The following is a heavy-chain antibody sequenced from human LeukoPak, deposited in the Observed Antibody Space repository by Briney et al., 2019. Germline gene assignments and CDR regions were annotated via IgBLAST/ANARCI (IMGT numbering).Heavy chain of an antibody. D-gene: IGHD2-15*01. J-gene: IGHJ4*02. Sequence: PGGSLRLSCAASGFTFSNYSMNWVRQAPGKGLEWVSSISSSSSYIYNADSVKGRFTISRDNAKNSLYLQMNSLRAEDTAVYYCARGIARAARPNDYWGQGTLVTVSS. V-gene: IGHV3-21*01. CDR3: ARGIARAARPNDY. CDR1: GFTFSNYS. CDR2: ISSSSSYI.